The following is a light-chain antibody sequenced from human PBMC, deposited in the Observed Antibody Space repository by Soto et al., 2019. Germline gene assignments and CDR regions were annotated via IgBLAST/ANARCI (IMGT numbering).Light chain of an antibody. Sequence: EIVMTQSPATLSVSPGERVTLFCRASQSVSSSLAWYQHKPGQPPRLLIYGTSTRATGIPVRFSGSGSGTDFTLTISSLQSEDIAVSYCHHYHNWPPGGKFGTGTKQEIK. CDR3: HHYHNWPPGGK. CDR1: QSVSSS. V-gene: IGKV3-15*01. CDR2: GTS. J-gene: IGKJ3*01.